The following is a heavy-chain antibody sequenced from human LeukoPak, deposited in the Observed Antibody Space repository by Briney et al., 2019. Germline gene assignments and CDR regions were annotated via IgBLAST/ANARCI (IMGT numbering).Heavy chain of an antibody. J-gene: IGHJ6*03. CDR2: IYYSGST. CDR1: GGSISSSSYY. V-gene: IGHV4-39*07. CDR3: AREGIAAAGIQYYYYYYMDV. D-gene: IGHD6-13*01. Sequence: PSETLSLTCTVSGGSISSSSYYWGWIRQPPGKGLEWIGSIYYSGSTYYNPSLKSRVTISVDTSKNQFSLKLSSVTAADTAVYYCAREGIAAAGIQYYYYYYMDVWGKGTTVTVSS.